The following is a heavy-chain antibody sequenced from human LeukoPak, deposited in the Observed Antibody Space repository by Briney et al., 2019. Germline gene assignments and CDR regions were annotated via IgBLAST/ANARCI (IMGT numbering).Heavy chain of an antibody. V-gene: IGHV4-4*07. CDR2: IHTSGAM. CDR3: ARGILRDYYDSSGFYHRGGVGY. Sequence: PSETLSLTCTVSGGSISSYYWSWIRQPAGRGLEWIGHIHTSGAMNYNASLKSRVRISVETSKNQFSLRLSSVTAADTAVYFCARGILRDYYDSSGFYHRGGVGYWGQGTMVTVSS. J-gene: IGHJ4*02. CDR1: GGSISSYY. D-gene: IGHD3-22*01.